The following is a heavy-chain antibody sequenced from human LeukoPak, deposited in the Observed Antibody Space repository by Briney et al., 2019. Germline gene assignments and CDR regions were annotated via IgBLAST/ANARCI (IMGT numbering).Heavy chain of an antibody. Sequence: TGGSLRLSCAASGFTFSDYGMHWVRQAPGKGLEWVTFIKFDGTTYYADSVRGRFTISKDNSKNTLYLQMASLRPEDTAVYYCALLPGGLEYFQHWGQGTLITVSS. D-gene: IGHD2-15*01. J-gene: IGHJ1*01. CDR3: ALLPGGLEYFQH. CDR1: GFTFSDYG. CDR2: IKFDGTT. V-gene: IGHV3-30*02.